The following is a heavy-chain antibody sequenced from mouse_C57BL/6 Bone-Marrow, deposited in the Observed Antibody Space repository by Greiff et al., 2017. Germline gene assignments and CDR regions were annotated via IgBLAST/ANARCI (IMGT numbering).Heavy chain of an antibody. D-gene: IGHD1-1*01. J-gene: IGHJ3*01. CDR1: GYTFTSYW. CDR2: IDPNSGGT. V-gene: IGHV1-72*01. Sequence: QVHVKQPGAELVKPGASVKLSCKASGYTFTSYWMHWVKQRPGRGLEWIGRIDPNSGGTKYNEKFKSKATLTVDKPSSTAYMQLSSLTSEDSAVYYCARGGTTVVAPGYWGQGTLVTVSA. CDR3: ARGGTTVVAPGY.